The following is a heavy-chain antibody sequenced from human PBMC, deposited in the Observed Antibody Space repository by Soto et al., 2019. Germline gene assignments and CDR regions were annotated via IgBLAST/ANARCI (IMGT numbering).Heavy chain of an antibody. Sequence: GASVKVSCKASGYTFTSYYMHWVRQAPGQGLEWMGIINPSGGSTSYAQKFQGRVTMTRDTSTSTVYMELSSLRSEDTAVYYCARRLPPVVQLERQNWFDPWGQGTLVTVSS. D-gene: IGHD1-1*01. CDR1: GYTFTSYY. CDR2: INPSGGST. CDR3: ARRLPPVVQLERQNWFDP. J-gene: IGHJ5*02. V-gene: IGHV1-46*01.